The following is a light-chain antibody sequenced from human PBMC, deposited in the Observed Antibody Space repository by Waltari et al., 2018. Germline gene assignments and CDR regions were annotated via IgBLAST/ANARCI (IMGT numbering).Light chain of an antibody. CDR3: QQYYSNPAT. Sequence: AIRITQSPSSLSASTGDRVTITCRASQGISSYLAWYQQKPGKAPKVLIYGASPLQSGVPSRFSGSGSGTDFTLTISCLQSEDFAIYYCQQYYSNPATFGQGTKVEIK. CDR1: QGISSY. V-gene: IGKV1-8*01. CDR2: GAS. J-gene: IGKJ1*01.